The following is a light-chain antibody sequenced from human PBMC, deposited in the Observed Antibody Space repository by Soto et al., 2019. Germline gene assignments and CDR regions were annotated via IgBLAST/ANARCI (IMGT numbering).Light chain of an antibody. CDR2: DVS. Sequence: HSALTQPASVSGSPGQSITISCAGTSADIGAFNYVSWYQHHPGKAPQLLIYDVSNRPSGVSARFSASKSANTASLTISGLQTDDEADYYCSSYSTSSALVFGGGTKLTVL. J-gene: IGLJ2*01. CDR1: SADIGAFNY. CDR3: SSYSTSSALV. V-gene: IGLV2-14*03.